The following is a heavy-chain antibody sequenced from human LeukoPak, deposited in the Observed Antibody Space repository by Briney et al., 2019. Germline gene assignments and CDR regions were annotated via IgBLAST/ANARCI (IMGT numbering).Heavy chain of an antibody. V-gene: IGHV4-38-2*02. CDR1: GCSISSGYY. D-gene: IGHD1-26*01. J-gene: IGHJ4*02. CDR3: ARSSWSLFDY. Sequence: SETLSLTCTISGCSISSGYYWGWIRQPPGKGLEWIGSIYHSGSTYYNPSLKSRVTFSVDTSKNQFSLKLSSVTAADTAVYYCARSSWSLFDYWGQGTLVTVSS. CDR2: IYHSGST.